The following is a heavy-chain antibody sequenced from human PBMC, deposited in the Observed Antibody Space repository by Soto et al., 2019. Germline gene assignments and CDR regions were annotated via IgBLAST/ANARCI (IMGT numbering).Heavy chain of an antibody. CDR2: IKQDGSEK. CDR1: GFTFSSYW. CDR3: ARLKTIYYDILTGYYDY. V-gene: IGHV3-7*01. D-gene: IGHD3-9*01. J-gene: IGHJ4*02. Sequence: GESLKISCAASGFTFSSYWMSWVRQAPGKGLEWVANIKQDGSEKYYVDSVKGRFTISRDNAKNSLYLQMNSLRAEDTAVYYCARLKTIYYDILTGYYDYWGQGTLVTVSS.